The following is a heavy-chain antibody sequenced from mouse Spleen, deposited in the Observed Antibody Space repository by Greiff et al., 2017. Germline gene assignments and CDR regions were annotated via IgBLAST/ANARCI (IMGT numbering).Heavy chain of an antibody. J-gene: IGHJ4*01. CDR1: GYSFTSYY. V-gene: IGHV1-66*01. D-gene: IGHD2-1*01. Sequence: QVQLQQSGPELVKPGASVKISCKASGYSFTSYYIHWVKQRPGQGLEWIGWIYPRSGNTKYNEKFKGKATLTADTSSSTAYMQLSSLTSEDSAVYYCARYGKSAMDYWGQGTSVTVSS. CDR3: ARYGKSAMDY. CDR2: IYPRSGNT.